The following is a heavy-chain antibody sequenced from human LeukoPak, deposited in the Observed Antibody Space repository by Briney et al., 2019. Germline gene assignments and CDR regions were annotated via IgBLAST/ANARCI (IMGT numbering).Heavy chain of an antibody. CDR2: ISGSGGST. V-gene: IGHV3-23*01. J-gene: IGHJ4*02. D-gene: IGHD2-2*01. CDR1: GFTFSSYA. CDR3: AKDYCSSTSCPVGY. Sequence: TGGSLRLSCAASGFTFSSYAMSWVRQAPGKGLEWVSAISGSGGSTYYADSVKGRFTISRDNSKNTLYLQMNSLRAEDTAVYYCAKDYCSSTSCPVGYWGQGTLVTVSS.